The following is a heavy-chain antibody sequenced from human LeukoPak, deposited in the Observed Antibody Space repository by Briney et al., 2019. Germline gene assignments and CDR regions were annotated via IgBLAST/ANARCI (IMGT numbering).Heavy chain of an antibody. CDR2: IYYSGST. J-gene: IGHJ4*02. D-gene: IGHD3-22*01. Sequence: PSQTLSLTCTVSGGSISSGGYYWSWIRQHPGKGLEWIGYIYYSGSTYYNPSLKSRVTISVDTSKNQFSLKLSSGTAADTAVYYCARSHYDSSGSSSPQFDYWGQGTLVTVSS. CDR3: ARSHYDSSGSSSPQFDY. V-gene: IGHV4-31*03. CDR1: GGSISSGGYY.